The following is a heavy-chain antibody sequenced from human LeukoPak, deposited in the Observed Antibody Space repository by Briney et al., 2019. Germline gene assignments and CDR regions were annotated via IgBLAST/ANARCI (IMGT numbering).Heavy chain of an antibody. CDR3: ARDSVPDNPFDY. V-gene: IGHV4-34*01. Sequence: PSETLSLTCAVYGGSFSGYYWSWIRQPPGKGLEWIGEINHSGSTNYNPSLKSRVTISVDTSKNQFSLKLSSVTAADTAVYYCARDSVPDNPFDYWGQGTLATVSS. CDR1: GGSFSGYY. J-gene: IGHJ4*02. D-gene: IGHD1-14*01. CDR2: INHSGST.